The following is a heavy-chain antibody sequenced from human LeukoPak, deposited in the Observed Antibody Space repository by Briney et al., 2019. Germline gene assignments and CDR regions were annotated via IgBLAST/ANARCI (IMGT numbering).Heavy chain of an antibody. CDR3: AKDISPDFWSGSNFDY. V-gene: IGHV3-9*03. CDR2: ISWNSGRI. Sequence: GGSLGLSCAASGFTFDDDAIPWVRQAPGEGLEWVSGISWNSGRIGYADSVKGRFTISRDNAKNSLYLQMNSLRAEDMALYYCAKDISPDFWSGSNFDYWGQGTLVTVSS. J-gene: IGHJ4*02. CDR1: GFTFDDDA. D-gene: IGHD3-3*01.